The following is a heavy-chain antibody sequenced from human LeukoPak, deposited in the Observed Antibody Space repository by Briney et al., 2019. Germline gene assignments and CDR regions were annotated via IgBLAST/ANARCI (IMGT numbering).Heavy chain of an antibody. CDR3: ARGSVFGSYFDY. CDR2: IYYSGST. Sequence: SETLSLTCTVSGGSISSGDYYWSWIRQPPGKGLEWIGYIYYSGSTYYNPSLKSRVTISVDTSKNQFSLKLSSVTAADTAVYYCARGSVFGSYFDYWGQGTLVTVSS. J-gene: IGHJ4*02. V-gene: IGHV4-30-4*01. D-gene: IGHD2-8*01. CDR1: GGSISSGDYY.